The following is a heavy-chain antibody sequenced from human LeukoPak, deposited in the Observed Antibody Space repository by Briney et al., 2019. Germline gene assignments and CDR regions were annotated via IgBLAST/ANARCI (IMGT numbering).Heavy chain of an antibody. CDR1: GYTFTSYY. CDR3: ARGGGIEGGRDEILWFGERYNWFDH. CDR2: LNPSGGST. Sequence: ASVKVSCKASGYTFTSYYMHWVRQAPVQGLEWMGILNPSGGSTSYAQKFQGRVTMTRDTSTSTVYMELSSLRSEDTAVYYCARGGGIEGGRDEILWFGERYNWFDHWGQGTLVTVSS. D-gene: IGHD3-10*01. V-gene: IGHV1-46*01. J-gene: IGHJ5*02.